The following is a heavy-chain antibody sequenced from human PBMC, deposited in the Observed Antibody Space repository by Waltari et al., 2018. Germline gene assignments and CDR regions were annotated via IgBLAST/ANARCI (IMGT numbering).Heavy chain of an antibody. CDR3: ARDQAN. Sequence: TLSLTCTVSGGSISSGSYYLSWIRQPAGKGLEWIGYIYTSGSTNYNPSLKSRVTISVDTSKNQFSLKLSSVTAADTAVYYCARDQANWGQGTLVTVSS. J-gene: IGHJ4*02. CDR2: IYTSGST. CDR1: GGSISSGSYY. V-gene: IGHV4-61*09.